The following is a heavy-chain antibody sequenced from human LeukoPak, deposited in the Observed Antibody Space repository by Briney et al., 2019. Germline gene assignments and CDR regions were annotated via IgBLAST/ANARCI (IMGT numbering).Heavy chain of an antibody. Sequence: KPSETLSLTCSVSGGSINNYYWTWLRQPPGKGLEWIGYIYYSGSTNYNPSLKNRVTISVDTSNNQFSLKLTSLTAADTAVYYCAREKWGGHYMEVWGKGTTVTVSS. J-gene: IGHJ6*03. CDR1: GGSINNYY. CDR3: AREKWGGHYMEV. V-gene: IGHV4-59*01. D-gene: IGHD1-26*01. CDR2: IYYSGST.